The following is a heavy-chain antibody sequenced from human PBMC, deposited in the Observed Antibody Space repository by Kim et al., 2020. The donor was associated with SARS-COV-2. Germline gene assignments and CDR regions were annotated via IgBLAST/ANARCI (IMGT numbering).Heavy chain of an antibody. Sequence: GGSLRLSCAASGFTFSKAWMSWVRQAPGKGLEWIARIKNGGITDYAAPVKGRVTISRDDSRDKLYMQMSSLKTEDTAVYYCATDLGDYGDYLRAWGQGTLVTVSS. CDR1: GFTFSKAW. D-gene: IGHD4-17*01. CDR2: IKNGGIT. J-gene: IGHJ5*02. V-gene: IGHV3-15*01. CDR3: ATDLGDYGDYLRA.